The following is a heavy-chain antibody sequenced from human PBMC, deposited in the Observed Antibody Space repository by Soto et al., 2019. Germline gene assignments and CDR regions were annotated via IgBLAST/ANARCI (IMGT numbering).Heavy chain of an antibody. J-gene: IGHJ4*02. Sequence: SETLSLTCTVSGGSISSYYWSWIRQPPGKGLEWIGYIYYSGSTNYNPSLKSRVTISVDTYKNQFSLKLSSVTAADTAVYYCARLSTVVTVIDYWGQGTLVNVSS. V-gene: IGHV4-59*01. CDR2: IYYSGST. CDR3: ARLSTVVTVIDY. D-gene: IGHD4-17*01. CDR1: GGSISSYY.